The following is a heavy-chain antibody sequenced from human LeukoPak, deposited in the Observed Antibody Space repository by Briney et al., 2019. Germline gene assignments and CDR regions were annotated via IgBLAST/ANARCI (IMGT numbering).Heavy chain of an antibody. CDR1: GGSISSGGYS. Sequence: SETLSLTCAVSGGSISSGGYSWSWIRQPPGKGLEWIGYIYHSGSTYYNPSLKSRVTISVDRSKNQFSLKLSSVTAADTAVYYCATRTRATGSDYWGQGTLVTVSS. CDR2: IYHSGST. CDR3: ATRTRATGSDY. J-gene: IGHJ4*02. D-gene: IGHD1-1*01. V-gene: IGHV4-30-2*01.